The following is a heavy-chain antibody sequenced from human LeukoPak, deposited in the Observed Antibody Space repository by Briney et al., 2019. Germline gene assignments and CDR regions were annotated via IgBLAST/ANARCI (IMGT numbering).Heavy chain of an antibody. V-gene: IGHV3-7*03. CDR3: AKVSEGDSGSRYRPLDF. Sequence: GGSLRLSCAASGFILSTYWMTWVRQGPGKRLEWVATIKQDGTGISYLDSVKGRFTISRDNANNSLYLQMHGLRVDDTAIYYCAKVSEGDSGSRYRPLDFWGQGTLVTVS. CDR2: IKQDGTGI. D-gene: IGHD3-10*01. J-gene: IGHJ4*02. CDR1: GFILSTYW.